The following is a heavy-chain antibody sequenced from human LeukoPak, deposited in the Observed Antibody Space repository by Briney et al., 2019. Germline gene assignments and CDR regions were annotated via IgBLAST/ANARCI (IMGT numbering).Heavy chain of an antibody. V-gene: IGHV4-39*07. CDR1: GGSISSSSYY. CDR3: ARDLYGDFYYFDY. J-gene: IGHJ4*02. Sequence: SETLSLTCTVSGGSISSSSYYWGWLRQPPGKGLEWIVSIYYSGSTYYNPSLKSRVTISVDTSKNQFSLNLSSVTAADTAVYYCARDLYGDFYYFDYWGQGTLVTVSS. CDR2: IYYSGST. D-gene: IGHD2-21*02.